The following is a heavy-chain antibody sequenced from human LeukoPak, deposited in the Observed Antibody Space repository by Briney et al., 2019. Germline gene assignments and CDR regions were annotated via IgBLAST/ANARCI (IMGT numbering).Heavy chain of an antibody. CDR3: ARGTPTYYYDSSGYGIFDY. J-gene: IGHJ4*02. Sequence: SVKVSCQASGYTFTNYGISWVRQAPGQGLEWMGGIIPILGTANYAQKFQGRVTITADESTSTAYMELSSLRSEDTAVYYCARGTPTYYYDSSGYGIFDYWGQGTLVTVSS. V-gene: IGHV1-69*13. D-gene: IGHD3-22*01. CDR1: GYTFTNYG. CDR2: IIPILGTA.